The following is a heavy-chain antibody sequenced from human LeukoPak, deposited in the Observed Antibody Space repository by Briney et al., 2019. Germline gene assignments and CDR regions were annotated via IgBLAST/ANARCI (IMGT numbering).Heavy chain of an antibody. CDR1: SYSISSGSY. J-gene: IGHJ4*02. D-gene: IGHD4-17*01. Sequence: PSETLPLTCAVSSYSISSGSYWGWIRQSPGKGLEWVGSIFHSGSSYYNPSLKSRLTMSVDTSKNQFSLKLTSVTAADTTLYYCARVTYVDDMLYQYFDYWGQGILVTVSS. CDR3: ARVTYVDDMLYQYFDY. CDR2: IFHSGSS. V-gene: IGHV4-38-2*01.